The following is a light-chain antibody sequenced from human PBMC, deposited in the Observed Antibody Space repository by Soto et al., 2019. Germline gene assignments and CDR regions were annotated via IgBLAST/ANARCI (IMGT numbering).Light chain of an antibody. Sequence: QAVVTQSPSASASLGASVKLTCTLSSGHSSYAIAWHQQQPEKGPRYLMKVNSDGSHSKGDGIPDRFSGSSSGAERYLTISSLQSEDEADYYCQTWGTVSWVFGGGTKVTVL. J-gene: IGLJ3*02. CDR2: VNSDGSH. V-gene: IGLV4-69*01. CDR1: SGHSSYA. CDR3: QTWGTVSWV.